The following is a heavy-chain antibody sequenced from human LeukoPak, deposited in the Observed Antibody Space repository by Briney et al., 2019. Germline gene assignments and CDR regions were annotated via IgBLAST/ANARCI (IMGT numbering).Heavy chain of an antibody. CDR1: GFAFSSYT. V-gene: IGHV3-30*04. D-gene: IGHD1-14*01. CDR3: ARTGSLTMNWFDP. Sequence: GGSLRFSCAASGFAFSSYTMHWVRQAPGKGLEWVPVISYDGNNKYYADSVKGRFTISRDNSKNTLYLQMNSLRPEDTAVYYCARTGSLTMNWFDPWGQGTLVTVSS. CDR2: ISYDGNNK. J-gene: IGHJ5*02.